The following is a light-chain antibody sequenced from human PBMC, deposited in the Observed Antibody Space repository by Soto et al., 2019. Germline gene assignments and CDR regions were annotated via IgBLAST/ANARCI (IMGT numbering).Light chain of an antibody. V-gene: IGKV3-15*01. J-gene: IGKJ5*01. CDR1: QSIRNN. CDR2: GAS. CDR3: XXYXSWRQIT. Sequence: EIVMTQSPATLSVSPGERATLSCRASQSIRNNVGWYQQRPGQAPRLLIYGASTRATGIPARFSGSGSGTEFTLTISSLDSEDSXVYXXXXYXSWRQITFGQGTRLEIK.